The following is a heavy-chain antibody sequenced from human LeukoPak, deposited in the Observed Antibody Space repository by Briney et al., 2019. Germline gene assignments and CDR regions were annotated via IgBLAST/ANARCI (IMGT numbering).Heavy chain of an antibody. CDR1: GGTFSSYA. D-gene: IGHD2-8*02. CDR3: AASSTGTVAYGMDV. Sequence: SVKVSCEASGGTFSSYAISWVRQAPGQGLEWMGGIIPIFGTANYAQKFQGRVTITADESTSTAYMELSSLRSEDTAVYYCAASSTGTVAYGMDVWGQGTTVTVSS. CDR2: IIPIFGTA. V-gene: IGHV1-69*01. J-gene: IGHJ6*02.